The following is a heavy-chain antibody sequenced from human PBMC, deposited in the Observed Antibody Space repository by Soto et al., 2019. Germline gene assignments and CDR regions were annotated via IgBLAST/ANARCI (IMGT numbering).Heavy chain of an antibody. CDR2: IRSKANSYAT. D-gene: IGHD6-19*01. CDR3: TRHGEHSSGWFPTYYYGMDV. J-gene: IGHJ6*02. CDR1: GFTCSGSA. Sequence: HPGGSLRLSCAASGFTCSGSAMHWVRQASGKGLEWVGRIRSKANSYATAYAASVKGRFTISRDDSKNTAYLQMNSLKTEDTAVYYCTRHGEHSSGWFPTYYYGMDVWGQGTTVTVSS. V-gene: IGHV3-73*01.